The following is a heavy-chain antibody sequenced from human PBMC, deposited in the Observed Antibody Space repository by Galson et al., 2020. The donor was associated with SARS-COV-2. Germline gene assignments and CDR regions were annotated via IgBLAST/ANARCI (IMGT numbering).Heavy chain of an antibody. CDR3: ARRLYLPQCASHCGAFDM. V-gene: IGHV5-10-1*01. Sequence: HGESLKISCKGSGYSFTNYFISWVRQMPGKGLEWMGRIDPADSSTTYSPSFQARVTISADRSNTTAYLQWSSLRASDTAVYYCARRLYLPQCASHCGAFDMWGQGTVVTVSS. CDR2: IDPADSST. J-gene: IGHJ3*02. CDR1: GYSFTNYF. D-gene: IGHD2-21*01.